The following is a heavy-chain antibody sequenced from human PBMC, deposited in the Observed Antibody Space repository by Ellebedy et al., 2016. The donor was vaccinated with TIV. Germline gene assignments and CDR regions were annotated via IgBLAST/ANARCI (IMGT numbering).Heavy chain of an antibody. CDR1: GFTFDDYA. CDR2: ITWDGGYK. V-gene: IGHV3-43D*04. J-gene: IGHJ6*03. Sequence: GESLKISCAASGFTFDDYAMHWVRQAPGKGLEWVSQITWDGGYKYYAESVKGRFTVSRDNSKNSLYLQMNSLRAEDTALYYCAKDVGAAGIWYYMDVWGKGTTVTVSS. D-gene: IGHD6-13*01. CDR3: AKDVGAAGIWYYMDV.